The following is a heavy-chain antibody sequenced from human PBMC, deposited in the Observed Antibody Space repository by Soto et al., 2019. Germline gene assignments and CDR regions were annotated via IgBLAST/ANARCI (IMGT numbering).Heavy chain of an antibody. CDR1: GVNCRSYA. CDR2: ISGSGGST. Sequence: VRFMRVSCAASGVNCRSYAMSWVSQKKGKGLELVSAISGSGGSTYYAASVKGRFTISRDYSKNTLYLQMNSLRAEDTAVYYCAKSFGGSMVRGVVYYYFLDFWGKGTTDTVSS. CDR3: AKSFGGSMVRGVVYYYFLDF. D-gene: IGHD3-10*01. J-gene: IGHJ6*03. V-gene: IGHV3-23*01.